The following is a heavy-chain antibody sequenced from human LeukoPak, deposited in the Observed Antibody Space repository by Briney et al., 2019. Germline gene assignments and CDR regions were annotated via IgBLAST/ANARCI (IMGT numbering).Heavy chain of an antibody. CDR2: INSRGNTM. V-gene: IGHV3-48*03. J-gene: IGHJ3*01. D-gene: IGHD1-26*01. CDR3: ARGRIGPGSPDVFDV. CDR1: GFPFSTNE. Sequence: GGSLRLSCAASGFPFSTNEFNWVRQAPGKGLEWVSYINSRGNTMYYADSVKGRFTISRDNAENSLYLQMNSLRVGDTAVYYCARGRIGPGSPDVFDVWGQGTVVTVSS.